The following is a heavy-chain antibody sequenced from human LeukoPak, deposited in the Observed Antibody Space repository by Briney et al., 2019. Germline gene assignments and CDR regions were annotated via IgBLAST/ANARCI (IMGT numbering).Heavy chain of an antibody. Sequence: GESLKISCKGSGYNFITYWIGWVRQMPGKGLEWMGIIYPGDSDTRYSPSFQGQVTISADKSISTAYLQWSSLKASDTAMYYCARLTIFSSWFDPWGQGTLVTVSS. V-gene: IGHV5-51*01. CDR2: IYPGDSDT. J-gene: IGHJ5*02. CDR1: GYNFITYW. CDR3: ARLTIFSSWFDP. D-gene: IGHD3-3*01.